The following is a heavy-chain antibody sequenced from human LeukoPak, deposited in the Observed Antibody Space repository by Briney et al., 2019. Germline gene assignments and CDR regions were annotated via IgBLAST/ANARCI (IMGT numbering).Heavy chain of an antibody. J-gene: IGHJ4*02. CDR2: INPSGGST. Sequence: GASVKVSCKASGYTFTSYYMHWVRQAPGQGLEWMGIINPSGGSTSYAQKFQGRVTMTRDTSTSTVYMELSSLRSEDTAVYYCARECLCSGGSCYSGPLDYWGQGTLVTVSS. CDR3: ARECLCSGGSCYSGPLDY. V-gene: IGHV1-46*01. D-gene: IGHD2-15*01. CDR1: GYTFTSYY.